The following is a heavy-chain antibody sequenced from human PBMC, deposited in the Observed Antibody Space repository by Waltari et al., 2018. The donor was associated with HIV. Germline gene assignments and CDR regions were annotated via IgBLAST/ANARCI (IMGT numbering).Heavy chain of an antibody. CDR3: TRDRSFASLGGSNYDVFDI. D-gene: IGHD3-16*01. CDR2: ISGRGDVT. J-gene: IGHJ3*02. CDR1: GVNYLNHV. V-gene: IGHV3-23*01. Sequence: QLLESGGDLVHPGGYLRRSCEASGVNYLNHVLFWVSSAPGKGLEWCSGISGRGDVTYYRDSERGRFTMFRDYSKNKVFLQMNNLRVEDTAVYYCTRDRSFASLGGSNYDVFDIWGQGTRVTVSS.